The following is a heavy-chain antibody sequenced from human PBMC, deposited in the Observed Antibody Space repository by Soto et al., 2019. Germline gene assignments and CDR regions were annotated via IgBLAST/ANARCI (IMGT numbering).Heavy chain of an antibody. Sequence: GGSLRLSCAASGFTFSSYAMHWVRQAPGKGLEWVAVISYDGSNKYYADSVKGRFTISRDNSKNTLYLQMNSLRAEDTAVYYCARDRTTVVNRYFQHWGQGTLVTVSS. CDR3: ARDRTTVVNRYFQH. J-gene: IGHJ1*01. CDR2: ISYDGSNK. D-gene: IGHD4-17*01. CDR1: GFTFSSYA. V-gene: IGHV3-30-3*01.